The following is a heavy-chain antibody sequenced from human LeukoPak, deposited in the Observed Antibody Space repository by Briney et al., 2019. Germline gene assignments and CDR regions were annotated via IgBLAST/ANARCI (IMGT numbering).Heavy chain of an antibody. V-gene: IGHV3-15*05. CDR2: IKSKTDGGTT. D-gene: IGHD1-26*01. Sequence: PGGSLRLSCAASGFTFSNAWMSWVRQAPGKGLEWVGRIKSKTDGGTTDYAAPVKGRFTISRDDSKNTLYLQMNSLRAEDTAVYYCARFRIYSGSHNFDYWGQGTLVTVSS. CDR3: ARFRIYSGSHNFDY. J-gene: IGHJ4*02. CDR1: GFTFSNAW.